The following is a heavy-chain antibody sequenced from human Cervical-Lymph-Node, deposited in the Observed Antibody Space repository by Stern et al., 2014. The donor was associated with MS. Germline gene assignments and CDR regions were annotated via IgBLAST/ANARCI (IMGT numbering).Heavy chain of an antibody. D-gene: IGHD3-22*01. CDR1: GYTFTMFG. J-gene: IGHJ4*02. V-gene: IGHV1-18*01. CDR3: ARVDYYESSGFFMY. CDR2: ISPYTSNT. Sequence: QDQLVQSGTEVKKPGASVRVPCKASGYTFTMFGLSWVRQAPGQGLEWMGWISPYTSNTNFAEKFQGRVTLTTDTSTDTAYMELRNLKSDDTAVYYCARVDYYESSGFFMYWGQGTLVPVSS.